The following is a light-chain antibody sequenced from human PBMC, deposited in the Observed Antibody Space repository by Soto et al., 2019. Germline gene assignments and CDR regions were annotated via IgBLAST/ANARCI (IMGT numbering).Light chain of an antibody. J-gene: IGKJ2*01. CDR2: GAS. Sequence: EIVLTQSPGTLSLSPGERATLSCRASQSVSSNYLAWYQQKPGQAPRLLIYGASSRATGIPDRFSGSGSGTDFTLTISRLEPEYFAVYFCQQYDTSLYTFGQGTKLEIK. CDR1: QSVSSNY. V-gene: IGKV3-20*01. CDR3: QQYDTSLYT.